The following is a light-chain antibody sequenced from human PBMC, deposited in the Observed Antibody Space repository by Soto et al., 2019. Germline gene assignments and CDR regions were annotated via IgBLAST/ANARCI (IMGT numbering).Light chain of an antibody. J-gene: IGKJ3*01. Sequence: EIVLTQSPGTLSLSPGERATLSCRASQSVSSSYLAWYQQKPGQAPGLLIYGASSRATGIPDRFSGSGSGTDFTLTISRLEPEDFAVYYCQQYGSSPPWFTFGPGTKVDI. V-gene: IGKV3-20*01. CDR2: GAS. CDR1: QSVSSSY. CDR3: QQYGSSPPWFT.